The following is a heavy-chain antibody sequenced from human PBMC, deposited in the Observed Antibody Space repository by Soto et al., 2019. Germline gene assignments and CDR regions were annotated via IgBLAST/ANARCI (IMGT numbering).Heavy chain of an antibody. D-gene: IGHD1-7*01. CDR3: ARHISSGTNIAAIRSFDP. CDR1: GGSINSYY. J-gene: IGHJ5*02. Sequence: QVQLQESGPGLVKPSETLSLTCTVSGGSINSYYWSWIRQPPGKGLERIGYIYYSGSTNYNPTLKSRITISADTSKNQFSLKLSSVTAADTAVYYCARHISSGTNIAAIRSFDPWGQGTLVTVSS. V-gene: IGHV4-59*08. CDR2: IYYSGST.